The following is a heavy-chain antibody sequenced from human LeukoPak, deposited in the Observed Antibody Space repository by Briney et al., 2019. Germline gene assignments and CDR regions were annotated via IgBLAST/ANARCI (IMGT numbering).Heavy chain of an antibody. J-gene: IGHJ3*01. CDR1: GGSISSYY. V-gene: IGHV4-59*01. Sequence: SETLSLTCTVSGGSISSYYWSWIRQPPGKGLEWIGYIYYSGSTNYNPSLKSRVTISVDTSKNQFSLKLSSVTAADTAVYYCARSWYSSSWYYAFDVWGQGTMVTVS. CDR2: IYYSGST. CDR3: ARSWYSSSWYYAFDV. D-gene: IGHD6-13*01.